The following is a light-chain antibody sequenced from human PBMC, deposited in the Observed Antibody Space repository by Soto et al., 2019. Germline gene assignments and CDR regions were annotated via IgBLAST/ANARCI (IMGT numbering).Light chain of an antibody. CDR3: QQANSYPWT. Sequence: LNHAPSGEPVDLGDSRTINYLASQGVSDWVAWYQQKPGEAPKLLIYGSSSLLSGVPSRFSVTRSGTHYTLSICSLHTEDFATYHCQQANSYPWTFGKGTKVDIK. J-gene: IGKJ1*01. CDR1: QGVSDW. V-gene: IGKV1-12*01. CDR2: GSS.